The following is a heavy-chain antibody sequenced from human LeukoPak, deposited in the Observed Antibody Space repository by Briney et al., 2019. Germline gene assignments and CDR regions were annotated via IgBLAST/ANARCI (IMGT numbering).Heavy chain of an antibody. CDR1: GFTFSSYK. Sequence: GGSLRLSCAASGFTFSSYKMNWVRQAPGKGLEWVSYISSSGSTIYYADSVKGRFTISRDNAKNSLYLQMNSLRAEDTAVYYCARGEGIAAASDYWGQGTLVIVSS. D-gene: IGHD6-13*01. J-gene: IGHJ4*02. CDR3: ARGEGIAAASDY. CDR2: ISSSGSTI. V-gene: IGHV3-48*03.